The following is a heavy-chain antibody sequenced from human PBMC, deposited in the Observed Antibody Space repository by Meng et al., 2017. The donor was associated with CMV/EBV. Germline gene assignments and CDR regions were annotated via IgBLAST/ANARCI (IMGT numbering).Heavy chain of an antibody. CDR3: ASAPTYNYYDSSGYFGY. Sequence: QVQLVQSGAEVKKPGSSVKVSCKASGGTFSSYATSWVRQAPGQGLEWMGGIIPIFGTANYAQKFQGRVTITADKSTSTAYMELSSLRSEDTAVYYCASAPTYNYYDSSGYFGYWGQGTLVTVSS. CDR2: IIPIFGTA. CDR1: GGTFSSYA. D-gene: IGHD3-22*01. J-gene: IGHJ4*02. V-gene: IGHV1-69*06.